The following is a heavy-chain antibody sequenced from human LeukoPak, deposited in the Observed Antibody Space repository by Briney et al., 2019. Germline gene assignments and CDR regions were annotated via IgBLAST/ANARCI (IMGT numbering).Heavy chain of an antibody. V-gene: IGHV1-69*06. J-gene: IGHJ4*02. CDR1: GGTFSSYA. CDR2: IIPIFGTA. D-gene: IGHD6-19*01. CDR3: ARDRGIAVAGTGDFDY. Sequence: GASVKVSCKASGGTFSSYAISWVRQAPGPGLEWMGGIIPIFGTANYAQKFQGRVTITADKSTSTAYLELSSLRSEDTAVYYCARDRGIAVAGTGDFDYWGQGTLVTVSS.